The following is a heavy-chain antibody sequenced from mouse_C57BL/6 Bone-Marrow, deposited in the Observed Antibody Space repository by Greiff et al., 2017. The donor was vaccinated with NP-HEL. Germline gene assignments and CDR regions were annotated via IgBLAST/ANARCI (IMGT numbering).Heavy chain of an antibody. CDR2: IDPENGDT. CDR3: TPLYDYPFAY. Sequence: VQLQQSGAELVRPGASVKLSCTASGFNIKDDYMHWVKQRPEQGLEWIGWIDPENGDTEYASKFQGKATITADTSSNTAYLQLSSLTSEDTVVYYCTPLYDYPFAYWGQGTLVTVSA. D-gene: IGHD2-4*01. V-gene: IGHV14-4*01. J-gene: IGHJ3*01. CDR1: GFNIKDDY.